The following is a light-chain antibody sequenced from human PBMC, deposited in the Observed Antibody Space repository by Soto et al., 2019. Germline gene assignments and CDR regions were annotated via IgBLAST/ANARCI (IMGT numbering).Light chain of an antibody. CDR2: EVS. CDR1: SSDVGGYNY. V-gene: IGLV2-8*01. J-gene: IGLJ1*01. CDR3: SSYAFGV. Sequence: QSALTQPPSASGSPGQSVTISCTGTSSDVGGYNYVSWYQQHPGKAPKLMIYEVSKRPSGVPDRFSGSKSGNTASLTVSGLQAEDEADYYCSSYAFGVFGTGTKLTV.